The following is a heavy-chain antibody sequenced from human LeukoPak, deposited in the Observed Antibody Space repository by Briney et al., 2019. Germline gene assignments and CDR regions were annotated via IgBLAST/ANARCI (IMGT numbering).Heavy chain of an antibody. J-gene: IGHJ6*03. Sequence: GGSLRLSCAASGFSFSVYSMNWVRQAPGKGLEWVSYISASSGTIYYADSVKGRFTISRDNAKNSLYLQMNSLRGDDTAVYYCSGRSEFGVLYYMDVWGKGTTVTVSS. CDR2: ISASSGTI. V-gene: IGHV3-48*01. CDR3: SGRSEFGVLYYMDV. CDR1: GFSFSVYS. D-gene: IGHD3-16*01.